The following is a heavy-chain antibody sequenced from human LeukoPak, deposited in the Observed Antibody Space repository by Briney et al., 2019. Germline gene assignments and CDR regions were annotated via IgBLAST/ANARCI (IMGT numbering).Heavy chain of an antibody. CDR2: ISGYNGNT. V-gene: IGHV1-18*04. Sequence: ASVKVSCKASGYTFISYSINWVRQAPGQGLEWMGWISGYNGNTKYAQKLQGRVTMTTDTSTSTAYMELGSLRSDDTAVYYCARDRPYYGSGRTFYFDFWGQGTLVTVSS. CDR3: ARDRPYYGSGRTFYFDF. CDR1: GYTFISYS. D-gene: IGHD3-10*01. J-gene: IGHJ4*02.